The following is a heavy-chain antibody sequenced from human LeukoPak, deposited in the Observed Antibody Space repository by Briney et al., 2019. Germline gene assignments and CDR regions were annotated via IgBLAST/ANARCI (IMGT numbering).Heavy chain of an antibody. CDR2: ISYDGSNK. V-gene: IGHV3-30*04. CDR3: AEDYLPSCYHNYHYHYIDV. CDR1: GFTFSSYA. J-gene: IGHJ6*03. Sequence: GGSLRLSCAASGFTFSSYAMHWVRQAPGKGLEWVALISYDGSNKYYADSVKGRFTISRDNSKNTLYLQMNSLRAEDTAVYYCAEDYLPSCYHNYHYHYIDVWGKGTTVTVSS. D-gene: IGHD3-10*01.